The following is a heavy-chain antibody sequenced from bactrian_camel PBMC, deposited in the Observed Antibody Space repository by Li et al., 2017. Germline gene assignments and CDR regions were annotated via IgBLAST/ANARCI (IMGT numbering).Heavy chain of an antibody. J-gene: IGHJ4*01. D-gene: IGHD3*01. Sequence: HVQLVESGGGSVQTGGSLKISCSASGYAHSSGCLAWFRQAPGKVREGVAVLYTGTNATYCSASVEGRFTISHDNAKNTGYLQMNDLNPEDTAMYYCAADLSASHDCYSDLYWGQGTQVTVS. CDR3: AADLSASHDCYSDLY. V-gene: IGHV3S6*01. CDR2: LYTGTNAT. CDR1: GYAHSSGC.